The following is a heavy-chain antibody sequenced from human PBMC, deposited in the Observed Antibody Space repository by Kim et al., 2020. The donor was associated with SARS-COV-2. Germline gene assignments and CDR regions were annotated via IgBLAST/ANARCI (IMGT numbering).Heavy chain of an antibody. D-gene: IGHD3-3*02. Sequence: GGSLRLSCAASGFTFSSYGMHWVRQAPGKGLEWVAVIWYDGSNKYYADSVKGRFTISRDNSKNTLYLQMNSLRAEDTAVYYCARDSSIRHVGKYYYYYYGMDVWGQGTTVTVSS. CDR3: ARDSSIRHVGKYYYYYYGMDV. V-gene: IGHV3-33*01. CDR2: IWYDGSNK. CDR1: GFTFSSYG. J-gene: IGHJ6*02.